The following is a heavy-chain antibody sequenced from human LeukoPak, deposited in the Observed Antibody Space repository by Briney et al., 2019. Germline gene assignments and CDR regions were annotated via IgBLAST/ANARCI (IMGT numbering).Heavy chain of an antibody. CDR3: AQGGDYYDSSGYLRFDY. J-gene: IGHJ4*02. CDR1: GFSLSTSGMC. V-gene: IGHV2-70*01. Sequence: SGPALVKPTQTLTLTCTFSGFSLSTSGMCVSWIRQPPGKALEWLALIDWDDDKYYSTSLKTRLTISKDTSKNRVVLTMTNMDPVDTATYYCAQGGDYYDSSGYLRFDYWGQGTLVTVSS. CDR2: IDWDDDK. D-gene: IGHD3-22*01.